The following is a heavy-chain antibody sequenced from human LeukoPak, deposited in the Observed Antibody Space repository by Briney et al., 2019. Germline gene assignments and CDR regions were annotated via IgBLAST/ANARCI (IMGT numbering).Heavy chain of an antibody. V-gene: IGHV1-18*01. CDR2: ISAYNGNT. D-gene: IGHD3-22*01. CDR1: GYTFTSYG. Sequence: ASVKVPCKASGYTFTSYGIGWVRQAPGQGLEWMGWISAYNGNTNYAQKLQGRVTMTTDTSTSTAYMNLRSLRSDDTAVYYCAREVPYDSSFYYQPFDYWGQGTLVTVSS. CDR3: AREVPYDSSFYYQPFDY. J-gene: IGHJ4*02.